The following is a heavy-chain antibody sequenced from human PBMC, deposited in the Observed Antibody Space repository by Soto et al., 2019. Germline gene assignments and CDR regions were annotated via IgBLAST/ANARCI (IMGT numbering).Heavy chain of an antibody. D-gene: IGHD4-17*01. CDR3: ARGAPDDYGAPKGGVDYFDY. J-gene: IGHJ4*02. Sequence: GGSLRLSCAASGLTFSSYWMHWVRQAPGKGLVWVSRINSDGSSTSYADSVKGRFTISRDNAKNTLYLQMNSLRAEDTAVYYSARGAPDDYGAPKGGVDYFDYWGQGTLVTVSS. CDR2: INSDGSST. CDR1: GLTFSSYW. V-gene: IGHV3-74*01.